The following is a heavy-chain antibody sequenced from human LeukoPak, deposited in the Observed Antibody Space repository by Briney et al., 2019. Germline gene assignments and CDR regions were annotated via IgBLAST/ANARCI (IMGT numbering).Heavy chain of an antibody. CDR1: GGSFSGYY. CDR3: ARDYYGSGSYYKLAY. J-gene: IGHJ4*02. Sequence: PSETLSLTCAVYGGSFSGYYWSWIRQPPGKGLEWIGEINHSGSANYNPSLKSRVTISVDTSKNQFSLKLSSVTAADTAVYYCARDYYGSGSYYKLAYWGQGTLATVSS. V-gene: IGHV4-34*01. CDR2: INHSGSA. D-gene: IGHD3-10*01.